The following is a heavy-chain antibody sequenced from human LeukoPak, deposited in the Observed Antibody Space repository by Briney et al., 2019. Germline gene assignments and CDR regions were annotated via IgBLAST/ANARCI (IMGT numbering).Heavy chain of an antibody. Sequence: PSETLSLTCAVYGGSFSGYYWSWIRQPPGKGLEWIGEINHSGSTNYNPSLKSRVTISVDTSKNQFSLKLSSVTAADTAVYYCARGPGYDFWSGSHYYYGMDVWGQGTTVTVSS. CDR2: INHSGST. CDR3: ARGPGYDFWSGSHYYYGMDV. J-gene: IGHJ6*02. CDR1: GGSFSGYY. D-gene: IGHD3-3*01. V-gene: IGHV4-34*01.